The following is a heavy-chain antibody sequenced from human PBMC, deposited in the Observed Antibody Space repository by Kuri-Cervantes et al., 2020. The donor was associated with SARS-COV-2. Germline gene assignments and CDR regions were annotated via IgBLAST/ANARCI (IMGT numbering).Heavy chain of an antibody. Sequence: ASVKVSCKASGYTFTSYDINWVRQATGQGLEWMGWMNPNSGNTGYAQKFQGRVTMTEDTSTDTAYMELSSLRSEDTAVYYCARDPREYYYDSSGTIRTEESYFDYWGQGTLVTVSS. CDR1: GYTFTSYD. CDR2: MNPNSGNT. CDR3: ARDPREYYYDSSGTIRTEESYFDY. D-gene: IGHD3-22*01. V-gene: IGHV1-8*02. J-gene: IGHJ4*02.